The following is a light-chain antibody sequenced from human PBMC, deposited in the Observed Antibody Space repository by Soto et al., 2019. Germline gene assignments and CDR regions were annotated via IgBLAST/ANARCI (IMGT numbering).Light chain of an antibody. CDR3: QQYGTSPRT. CDR1: QSVSSSH. Sequence: EIVLTQSPGTLSLSPGGRATLSCRASQSVSSSHLAWYQQKPGQAPRLLIYGASSRATGIPDRFSGSGSGTDFTLTISRLEPEDFALYYCQQYGTSPRTFGQGTELEIK. V-gene: IGKV3-20*01. CDR2: GAS. J-gene: IGKJ2*01.